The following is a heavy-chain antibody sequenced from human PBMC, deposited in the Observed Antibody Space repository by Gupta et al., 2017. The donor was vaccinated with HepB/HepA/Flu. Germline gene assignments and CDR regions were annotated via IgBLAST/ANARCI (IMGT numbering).Heavy chain of an antibody. D-gene: IGHD1-20*01. J-gene: IGHJ3*02. CDR1: GGSISSSSYY. CDR3: ARQASYNWNDEARDGDAFDI. Sequence: QLQLQESGPGLVKPSETLSLTCTVSGGSISSSSYYWGWIRQPPGKGLEWIGSIYYSGSTYYNPSLKSRVTISVDTSKNQFSLKLSSVTAADTAVYYCARQASYNWNDEARDGDAFDIWGQGTMVTVSS. CDR2: IYYSGST. V-gene: IGHV4-39*01.